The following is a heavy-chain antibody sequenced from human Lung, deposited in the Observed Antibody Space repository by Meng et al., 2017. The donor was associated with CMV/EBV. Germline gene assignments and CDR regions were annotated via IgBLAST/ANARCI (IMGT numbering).Heavy chain of an antibody. CDR1: GFTFSTYR. D-gene: IGHD2-2*01. J-gene: IGHJ4*02. CDR2: ISSSSSYI. Sequence: GGSLRLSCAASGFTFSTYRMNWVRQAPGKRLEWVSSISSSSSYIYYADSVKGRFTISRDNAKNSLYLQMNSLGAEDTAVYYCARVLGYCSSTSCASDYWGQGTLVTVSS. V-gene: IGHV3-21*01. CDR3: ARVLGYCSSTSCASDY.